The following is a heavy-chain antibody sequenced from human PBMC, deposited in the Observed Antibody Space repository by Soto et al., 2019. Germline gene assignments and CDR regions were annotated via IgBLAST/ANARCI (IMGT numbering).Heavy chain of an antibody. J-gene: IGHJ6*02. Sequence: QVQLQESGPGLVKPSQTLSLTCGVSGDSIGSGDYYWSWVRQSPGKGLEWIGYVYYSGATHYNPSLRSRVTISVDTYSNKFSLKLSSVTAADTAVYYCARVGLTYYYDSSGYPMNYSNYYGMDVWGQGTTVTVSS. CDR3: ARVGLTYYYDSSGYPMNYSNYYGMDV. D-gene: IGHD3-22*01. CDR2: VYYSGAT. V-gene: IGHV4-30-4*01. CDR1: GDSIGSGDYY.